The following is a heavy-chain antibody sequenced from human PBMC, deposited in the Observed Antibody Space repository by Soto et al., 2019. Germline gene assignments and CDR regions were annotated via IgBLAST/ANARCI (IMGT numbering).Heavy chain of an antibody. CDR3: ARDLPRGYSGYETGGYFDY. V-gene: IGHV3-11*01. CDR2: ISSSGSTI. J-gene: IGHJ4*02. D-gene: IGHD5-12*01. CDR1: GFTFSDYY. Sequence: QVQLVESGGGLVKPGGSLRLSCAASGFTFSDYYMSWIRQAPGKGLEWVSYISSSGSTIYYADSVKGRFTISRDNAKNSLYLQMNSLRAEDTAVYYCARDLPRGYSGYETGGYFDYWGQGTLFTVSS.